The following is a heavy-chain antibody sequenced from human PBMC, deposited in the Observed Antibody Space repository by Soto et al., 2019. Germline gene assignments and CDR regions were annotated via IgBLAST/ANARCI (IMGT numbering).Heavy chain of an antibody. J-gene: IGHJ4*02. CDR2: IDHGGTT. CDR1: GGSIISSNW. V-gene: IGHV4-4*02. CDR3: ARSAGGNSFFEY. Sequence: QVQLQESGPGLVKPSGTLSLTCAVSGGSIISSNWWSWVRQSPGKGLDWIGEIDHGGTTNYNPSRKSRVTISVDKSKDQFSLKLTSVTAADTAVYYCARSAGGNSFFEYWGQGTLVTVSS. D-gene: IGHD2-21*02.